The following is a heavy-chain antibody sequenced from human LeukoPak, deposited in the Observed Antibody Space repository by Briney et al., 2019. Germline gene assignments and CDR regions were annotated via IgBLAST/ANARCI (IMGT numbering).Heavy chain of an antibody. Sequence: PSETLSLTCTVSGGSISSGSYYWGCIRQPPGKRLEWIGSIYYSGSTYYNPSLKSRVTISVDTSSNQFSLKLSSVTAADMAVYYCARHGAMTGNFQHWGQGTLVTVSS. CDR3: ARHGAMTGNFQH. D-gene: IGHD3-9*01. V-gene: IGHV4-39*01. J-gene: IGHJ1*01. CDR2: IYYSGST. CDR1: GGSISSGSYY.